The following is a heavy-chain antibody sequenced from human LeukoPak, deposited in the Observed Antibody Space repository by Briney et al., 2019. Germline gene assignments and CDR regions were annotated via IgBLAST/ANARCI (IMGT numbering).Heavy chain of an antibody. Sequence: SETLSLTCTVSGGSISSYYWSWIRQPPGKGLEWIGYIYYSGSTNYNPSLKSRVTISVDTSKNQSSLKLSSVTAADTAVYYCARRIYSSSWYDYWGQGTLVTVSS. J-gene: IGHJ4*02. V-gene: IGHV4-59*08. CDR1: GGSISSYY. CDR3: ARRIYSSSWYDY. D-gene: IGHD6-13*01. CDR2: IYYSGST.